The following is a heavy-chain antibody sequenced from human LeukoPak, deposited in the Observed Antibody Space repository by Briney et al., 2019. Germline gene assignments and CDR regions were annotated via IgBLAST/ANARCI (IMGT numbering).Heavy chain of an antibody. V-gene: IGHV3-15*01. CDR3: TRSSYTNSWFFY. J-gene: IGHJ4*02. CDR1: GFTFSNAW. D-gene: IGHD2-8*01. CDR2: IKSRGDGGTT. Sequence: GGSLRLSSVASGFTFSNAWMSWVRQAPGKGLEWVGRIKSRGDGGTTDYTAPVKGRFTLSRDDSKNTVYLQMNSLKAEDTAVYYCTRSSYTNSWFFYWGQGSLVTVSS.